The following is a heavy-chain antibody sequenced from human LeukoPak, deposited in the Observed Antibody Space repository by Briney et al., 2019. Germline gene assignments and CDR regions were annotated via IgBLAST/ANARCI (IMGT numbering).Heavy chain of an antibody. J-gene: IGHJ4*02. Sequence: GGSLRLSCLASGFAFRTSGMSWFRQAPGKGLEWVGFIRSKAYGGTTEYAASVKGRFTISRDDSKSIAYLQMNSLKTEDTAVYYCTRDPYGSGSYYKDYWGQGTLVTVSS. CDR3: TRDPYGSGSYYKDY. D-gene: IGHD3-10*01. CDR2: IRSKAYGGTT. CDR1: GFAFRTSG. V-gene: IGHV3-49*03.